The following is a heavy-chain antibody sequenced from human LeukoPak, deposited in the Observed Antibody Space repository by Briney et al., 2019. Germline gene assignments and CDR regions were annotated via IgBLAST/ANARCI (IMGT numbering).Heavy chain of an antibody. Sequence: PGGSLRLSCAASGFTFISYWMSWVRQAPGKGLEWVANIKQDGSEKYYVDSVKGRFTISRDNAKNSLYLQMNSLRAEDTAVYYCAREPRYFDWPRYYYYGMDVWGQGTTVTVSS. CDR1: GFTFISYW. CDR3: AREPRYFDWPRYYYYGMDV. V-gene: IGHV3-7*03. D-gene: IGHD3-9*01. J-gene: IGHJ6*02. CDR2: IKQDGSEK.